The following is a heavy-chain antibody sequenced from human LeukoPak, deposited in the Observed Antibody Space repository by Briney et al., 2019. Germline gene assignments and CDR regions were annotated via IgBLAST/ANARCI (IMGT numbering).Heavy chain of an antibody. CDR2: INSDGSST. D-gene: IGHD6-13*01. Sequence: PGGSLRLSCAAPGFTFSSYWMHWVRQAPGKGLVWVSRINSDGSSTSYADSVKGRFTISRDNAKNTLYLQMNSLRAEDTAVYYCARVRDSSSWYVGNWFDPWGQGTLVTVSS. V-gene: IGHV3-74*01. CDR1: GFTFSSYW. CDR3: ARVRDSSSWYVGNWFDP. J-gene: IGHJ5*02.